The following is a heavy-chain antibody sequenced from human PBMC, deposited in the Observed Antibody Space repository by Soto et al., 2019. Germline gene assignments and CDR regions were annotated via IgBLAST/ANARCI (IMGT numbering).Heavy chain of an antibody. Sequence: QVQLVQSEAELKKPGASVKVSCKASGYTFTTYETNWVRQATGQGLEWMGWMNPNNGKTGDAQKFQGRVTMTRNTSISTAYMELSSLISEDTAVYYVAIYCLSARCYGSDYWGQGTLVTVSS. D-gene: IGHD2-2*01. CDR3: AIYCLSARCYGSDY. V-gene: IGHV1-8*01. CDR2: MNPNNGKT. CDR1: GYTFTTYE. J-gene: IGHJ4*02.